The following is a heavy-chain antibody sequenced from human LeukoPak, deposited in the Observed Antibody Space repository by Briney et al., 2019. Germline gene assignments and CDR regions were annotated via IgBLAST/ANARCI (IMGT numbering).Heavy chain of an antibody. Sequence: SETLSLTCTVSGGSISSYYWSWIRQPAGKGLEWIGRIYTSGSTNYNPSLKSRVTMSVDTSKNQFSLKLSSVTAADTAVYYCARDRYYYDSSGPYYFDYWGQGALVTVSS. CDR1: GGSISSYY. V-gene: IGHV4-4*07. CDR3: ARDRYYYDSSGPYYFDY. D-gene: IGHD3-22*01. CDR2: IYTSGST. J-gene: IGHJ4*02.